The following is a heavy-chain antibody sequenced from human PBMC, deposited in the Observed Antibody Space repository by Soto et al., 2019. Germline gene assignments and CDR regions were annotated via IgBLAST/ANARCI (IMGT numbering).Heavy chain of an antibody. J-gene: IGHJ4*02. CDR2: IIPIFGTA. CDR1: GGTFSSYA. CDR3: ARDQGSSYQQAASYSFDY. D-gene: IGHD6-13*01. Sequence: QVQLVQSGAEVKKPGSSVKVSCKASGGTFSSYAISWVRQAPGQGLEWMGGIIPIFGTANYAQKFQGRVTITADESTNTAYMELSSLRTEDTAVYYCARDQGSSYQQAASYSFDYWGQGTLVTVSS. V-gene: IGHV1-69*01.